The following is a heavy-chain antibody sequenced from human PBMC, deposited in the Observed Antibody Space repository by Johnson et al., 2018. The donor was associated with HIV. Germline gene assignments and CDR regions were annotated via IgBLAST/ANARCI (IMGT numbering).Heavy chain of an antibody. Sequence: QVQLVESGGGLVKPGGSLRLSCAASGFTFSSYAMHWVRQAPGKGLEWVAVISYDGSNKYYADSVKGRFTITRDNSKNTLYLQMNSLRAEDTAVYYCARGGVVHDGFDIRGQGTMVTVSS. V-gene: IGHV3-30-3*01. CDR2: ISYDGSNK. CDR3: ARGGVVHDGFDI. CDR1: GFTFSSYA. J-gene: IGHJ3*02. D-gene: IGHD3-10*01.